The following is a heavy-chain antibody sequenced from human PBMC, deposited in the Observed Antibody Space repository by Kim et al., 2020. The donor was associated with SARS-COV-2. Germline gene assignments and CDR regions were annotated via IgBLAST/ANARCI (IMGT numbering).Heavy chain of an antibody. J-gene: IGHJ4*02. CDR1: GYTFTSYY. CDR3: ARDFRIEGKTWPPDY. Sequence: ASVKVSCKASGYTFTSYYMHWVRQAPGQGLEWMGIINPSGGSTSYAQKFQGRVTMTRDTSTSTVYMELSSLRSEDTAVYYCARDFRIEGKTWPPDYWGQGTLVTVSS. V-gene: IGHV1-46*01. D-gene: IGHD2-15*01. CDR2: INPSGGST.